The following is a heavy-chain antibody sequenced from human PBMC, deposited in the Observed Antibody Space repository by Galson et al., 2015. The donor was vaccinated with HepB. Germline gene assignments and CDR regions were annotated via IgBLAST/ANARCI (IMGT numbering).Heavy chain of an antibody. D-gene: IGHD1-26*01. CDR2: IRSKAYGGTA. CDR1: GFIFGDYP. V-gene: IGHV3-49*04. J-gene: IGHJ6*02. CDR3: TRDIVPPDV. Sequence: SLRLSCAASGFIFGDYPMSWVRQAPGKGLEWVAFIRSKAYGGTAEYAVSVKGRFTISRDDSKSIAYLQMNSLKTEDTAVYYCTRDIVPPDVWGQGTTVTVSS.